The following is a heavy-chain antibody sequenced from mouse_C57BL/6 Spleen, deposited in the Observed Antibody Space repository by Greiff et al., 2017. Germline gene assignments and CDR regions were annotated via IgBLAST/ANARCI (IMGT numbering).Heavy chain of an antibody. Sequence: EVKVVESEGGLVQPGSSMKLSCTASGFTFSDYYMAWVRQVPEKGLEWVANINYDGSSTYYLDSLKSRFIISRDNAKNILYLQMSSLKSEDTATYYCARDGDGLFDYWGQGTTLTVSS. J-gene: IGHJ2*01. CDR1: GFTFSDYY. CDR2: INYDGSST. D-gene: IGHD2-13*01. CDR3: ARDGDGLFDY. V-gene: IGHV5-16*01.